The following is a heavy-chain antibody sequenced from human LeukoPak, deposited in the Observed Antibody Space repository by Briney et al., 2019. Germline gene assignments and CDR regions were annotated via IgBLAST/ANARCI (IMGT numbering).Heavy chain of an antibody. CDR3: ALYQLLYGQYFQH. CDR1: GGSISSYY. J-gene: IGHJ1*01. CDR2: IYYSGST. D-gene: IGHD2-2*02. Sequence: SETLSLTCTVSGGSISSYYWSWIRQPPGKGLEWIGYIYYSGSTNYNPSLKSRVTISVDTSKNQFSLKLSSVTAADTAVYYCALYQLLYGQYFQHWGQGTLVTVSS. V-gene: IGHV4-59*01.